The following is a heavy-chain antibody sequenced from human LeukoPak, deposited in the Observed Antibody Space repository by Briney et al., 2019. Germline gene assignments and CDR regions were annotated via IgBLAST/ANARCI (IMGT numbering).Heavy chain of an antibody. V-gene: IGHV3-7*01. J-gene: IGHJ4*02. Sequence: GGSLRLSCAASGFTFSDYWMSWVRQAPGKRLEWVANIKEDGSEKYYVDSVKGRFTISRDNARNSLYPQMNSLRAEDTAVYYCASGRQLGYWGQGTLVTVSS. CDR3: ASGRQLGY. CDR2: IKEDGSEK. CDR1: GFTFSDYW. D-gene: IGHD6-13*01.